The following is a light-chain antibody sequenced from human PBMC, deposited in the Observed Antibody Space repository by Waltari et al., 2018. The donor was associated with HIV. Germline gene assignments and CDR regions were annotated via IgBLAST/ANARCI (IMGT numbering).Light chain of an antibody. CDR3: SSYTSSTYVV. Sequence: QSALTQPASVSGSPGQSITISCTGTSNDVGGYNYVSWYQQHPGKAPKLMINDVNNRPSGVSYRFSGSKSGNTASLTISGLQAEDEADYYCSSYTSSTYVVFGGGTKLTVL. J-gene: IGLJ2*01. CDR1: SNDVGGYNY. V-gene: IGLV2-14*03. CDR2: DVN.